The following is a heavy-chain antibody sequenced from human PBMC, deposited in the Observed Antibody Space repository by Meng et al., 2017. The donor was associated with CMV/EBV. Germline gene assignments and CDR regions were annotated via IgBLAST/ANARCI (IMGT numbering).Heavy chain of an antibody. J-gene: IGHJ5*02. Sequence: DVQLVESGGVVVQPGGSLRLYCAASGFTFDDYTMHWVRPAPGKGLEWVSLISWGGGSTYYADSVKGRFTISRDNSKNSLYLQMNSLRTEDTALYYCAKGPGENWFDPWGQGTLVTVSS. D-gene: IGHD3-10*01. CDR2: ISWGGGST. V-gene: IGHV3-43*01. CDR3: AKGPGENWFDP. CDR1: GFTFDDYT.